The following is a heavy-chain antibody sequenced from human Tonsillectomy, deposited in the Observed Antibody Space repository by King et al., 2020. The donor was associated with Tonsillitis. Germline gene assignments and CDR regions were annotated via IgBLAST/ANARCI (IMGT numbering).Heavy chain of an antibody. J-gene: IGHJ1*01. D-gene: IGHD3-22*01. Sequence: QLVQSGAEVKKPGASVKVSCKTSGYTFTRYGISWVRQAPGQGREWMGWIGAYNGNTNYALKLQGRVTMTIDTSTSTGYMELRSLTSDDTAVYYCAREMGYHDSSGSHFQHWGQGTLVTVSA. V-gene: IGHV1-18*01. CDR3: AREMGYHDSSGSHFQH. CDR2: IGAYNGNT. CDR1: GYTFTRYG.